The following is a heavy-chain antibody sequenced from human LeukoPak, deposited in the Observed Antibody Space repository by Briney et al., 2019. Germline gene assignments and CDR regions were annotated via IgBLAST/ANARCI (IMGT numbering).Heavy chain of an antibody. CDR2: INQDGSEI. V-gene: IGHV3-7*01. CDR3: ATLNWGNLDF. CDR1: GFPFTSYW. D-gene: IGHD7-27*01. Sequence: GGSLILSCAGSGFPFTSYWMNWVRQSPGKGLEWVANINQDGSEIYYADSVKGRFTLPRDNAENSVYLQMNNLRAEETAVYYCATLNWGNLDFWGQGTQVTVSS. J-gene: IGHJ4*02.